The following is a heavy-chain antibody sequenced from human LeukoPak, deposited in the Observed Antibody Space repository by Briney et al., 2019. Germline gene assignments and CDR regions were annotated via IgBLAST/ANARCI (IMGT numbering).Heavy chain of an antibody. CDR1: GGSFSGYY. V-gene: IGHV4-34*01. Sequence: QPSETLSLTCAVNGGSFSGYYWGWIRQAPGQGLEWIGEIHTGGGTNYNPSLKSRVTISVDTSKNQFSLKLSSVTAADTAVYYCARHWMITFGGVIVKDWFDPGGQGTLVTVSS. D-gene: IGHD3-16*02. J-gene: IGHJ5*02. CDR3: ARHWMITFGGVIVKDWFDP. CDR2: IHTGGGT.